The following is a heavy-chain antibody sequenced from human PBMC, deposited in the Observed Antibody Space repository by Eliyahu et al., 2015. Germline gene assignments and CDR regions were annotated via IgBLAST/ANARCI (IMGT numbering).Heavy chain of an antibody. CDR2: INPSTGNT. V-gene: IGHV1-46*03. D-gene: IGHD2-2*01. J-gene: IGHJ5*02. CDR3: ARGGYCNSFSCPHNWFDP. Sequence: QVQLVQSGAEVKKPGASVKLSCKASGYTFSTYYIHWVRQAPGQGLEWMGVINPSTGNTAYAQKFQGRVTMTRDTSTSTVYMELSSLNSEDTAVYYSARGGYCNSFSCPHNWFDPWGQGTLVTVSS. CDR1: GYTFSTYY.